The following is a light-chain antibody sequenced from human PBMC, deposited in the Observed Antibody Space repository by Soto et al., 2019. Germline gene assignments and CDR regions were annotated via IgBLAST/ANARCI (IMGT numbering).Light chain of an antibody. CDR3: QQYNTWPQT. Sequence: EIVLTQSPATLSVSPGERATLSCRASQSVSSNLAWYQQKPGQAPRLLIYGASPRATGIPARFSGSGSGTDFTLTINSLQYDDFGVYYCQQYNTWPQTFGQGTRLEIK. CDR1: QSVSSN. CDR2: GAS. J-gene: IGKJ5*01. V-gene: IGKV3-15*01.